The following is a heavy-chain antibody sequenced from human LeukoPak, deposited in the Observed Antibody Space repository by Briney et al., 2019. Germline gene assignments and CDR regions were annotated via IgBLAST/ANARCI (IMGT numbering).Heavy chain of an antibody. J-gene: IGHJ6*03. CDR3: ARGPILEWFYYYYYYMDV. V-gene: IGHV4-34*01. D-gene: IGHD3-3*01. CDR2: TNHSGST. Sequence: PSETLSLTCAVYGGSFSGYYWSWIRQPPGKGLEWIGETNHSGSTNYNPSLKSRVTISVDTSKNQFSLKLSSVTAADTAVYYCARGPILEWFYYYYYYMDVWGKGTTVTVSS. CDR1: GGSFSGYY.